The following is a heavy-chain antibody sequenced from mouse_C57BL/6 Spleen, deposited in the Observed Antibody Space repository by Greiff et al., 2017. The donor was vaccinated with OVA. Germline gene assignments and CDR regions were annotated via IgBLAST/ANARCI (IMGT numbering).Heavy chain of an antibody. D-gene: IGHD4-1*01. CDR3: ARSNWDGFYFDY. CDR2: ISYDGSN. V-gene: IGHV3-6*01. CDR1: GYSITSGYY. Sequence: EVKLQESGPGLVKPSQSLSLTCSVTGYSITSGYYWNWIRPLPGNKLEWMGYISYDGSNNYNPSLKNRISITRDTSKNQFFLKLNSVTTEDTATYYCARSNWDGFYFDYWGQGTTLTVSS. J-gene: IGHJ2*01.